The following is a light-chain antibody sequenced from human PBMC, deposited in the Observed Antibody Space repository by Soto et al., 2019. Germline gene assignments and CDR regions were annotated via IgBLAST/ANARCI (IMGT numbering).Light chain of an antibody. V-gene: IGKV3-20*01. CDR1: QSISSTY. Sequence: EIVLTQSPGTLSLPPGERATLSCRASQSISSTYLAWYQQKPGQAPRLLIFAASSRATGIPDRFGGSGSGTDFTLTISRLEPEDFAMYYCQQYVKSPYTFGPGTKVEIK. CDR3: QQYVKSPYT. CDR2: AAS. J-gene: IGKJ3*01.